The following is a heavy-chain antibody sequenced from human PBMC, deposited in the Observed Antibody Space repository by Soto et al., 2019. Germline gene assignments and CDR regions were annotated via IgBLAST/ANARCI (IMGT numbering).Heavy chain of an antibody. D-gene: IGHD6-19*01. CDR1: GFIFTKFA. CDR2: ISNTGGRT. Sequence: EVQLLESGGGLVQPGGSLRLSCVASGFIFTKFATSWLRQAPGKGLEWVSVISNTGGRTDYADSVKGRFAISRDNSKKTLYLQMDNLRAEDTAVYYCAKDVQWLTPTNFVSWGQGTLVTVSS. V-gene: IGHV3-23*01. CDR3: AKDVQWLTPTNFVS. J-gene: IGHJ4*02.